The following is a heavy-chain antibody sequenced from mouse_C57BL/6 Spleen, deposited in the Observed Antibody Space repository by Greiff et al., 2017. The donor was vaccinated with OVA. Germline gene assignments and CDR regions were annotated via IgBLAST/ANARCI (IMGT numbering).Heavy chain of an antibody. J-gene: IGHJ4*01. CDR1: GYTFTEYT. CDR3: ARHEVYDGYYFYAMDY. Sequence: VQLQESGAELVKPGASVKLSCKASGYTFTEYTIHWVKQRSGQGLEWIGWFYPGSGSIKYNEKFKDKATLTADKSSSTVYMELSRLTSEDSAVYFCARHEVYDGYYFYAMDYWGQGTSVTVAS. V-gene: IGHV1-62-2*01. D-gene: IGHD2-3*01. CDR2: FYPGSGSI.